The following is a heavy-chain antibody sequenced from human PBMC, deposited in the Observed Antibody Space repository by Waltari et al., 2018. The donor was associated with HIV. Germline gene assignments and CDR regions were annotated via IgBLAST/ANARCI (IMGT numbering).Heavy chain of an antibody. CDR1: GGSFSGYY. D-gene: IGHD3-9*01. CDR2: INHSGST. Sequence: QVQLQQWGAGLLKPSETLSLTCAVYGGSFSGYYWSWIRQPPGKGLEWIGEINHSGSTNYNPYLKSRVTISVDTSKNQFSLKLSSVTAADTAVYYCARQIPNDILTGYYIGWFDPWGQGTLVTVSS. CDR3: ARQIPNDILTGYYIGWFDP. V-gene: IGHV4-34*01. J-gene: IGHJ5*02.